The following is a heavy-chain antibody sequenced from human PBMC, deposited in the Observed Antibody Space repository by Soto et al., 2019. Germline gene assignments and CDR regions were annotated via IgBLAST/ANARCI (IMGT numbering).Heavy chain of an antibody. CDR2: IYSGGSA. CDR3: AREGYIYGGGYFDY. J-gene: IGHJ4*02. D-gene: IGHD5-18*01. V-gene: IGHV3-66*01. Sequence: EVQLVESGGGLVQPGGSLRLSCAASGFTVSSNYMSWVRQAPGKGLEWVSVIYSGGSAYYADSVKGRFTISRGNSKNTLYLQMNSLRAEGTAVDYCAREGYIYGGGYFDYWGQGTLVTVSS. CDR1: GFTVSSNY.